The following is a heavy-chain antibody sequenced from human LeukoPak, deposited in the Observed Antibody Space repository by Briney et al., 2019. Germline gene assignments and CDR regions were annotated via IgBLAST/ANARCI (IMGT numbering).Heavy chain of an antibody. V-gene: IGHV3-30*18. CDR3: AKPVDTAMVTAFDI. CDR1: GFTVDSNY. Sequence: PGGSLRLSCAASGFTVDSNYLSWVRQAPGKGLEWVAVISYDGSNKYYADSVKGRFTISRDNSKNTLYLQMNSLRAEDTAVYYCAKPVDTAMVTAFDIWGQGTMVTVSS. D-gene: IGHD5-18*01. CDR2: ISYDGSNK. J-gene: IGHJ3*02.